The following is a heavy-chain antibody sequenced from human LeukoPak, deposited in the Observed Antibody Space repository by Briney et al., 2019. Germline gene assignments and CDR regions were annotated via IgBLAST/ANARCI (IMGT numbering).Heavy chain of an antibody. D-gene: IGHD6-13*01. CDR3: AKGTSSWHEFDS. V-gene: IGHV3-43D*03. CDR2: ITWDGDST. J-gene: IGHJ4*02. Sequence: GGSLRLSCAASGFTFDDYAMHWVRQAPGKGLEWVSLITWDGDSTYYADSVKGRFTISRDNSKNCLYLQMNSLRAEDTALYYCAKGTSSWHEFDSWGQGTLVTVSS. CDR1: GFTFDDYA.